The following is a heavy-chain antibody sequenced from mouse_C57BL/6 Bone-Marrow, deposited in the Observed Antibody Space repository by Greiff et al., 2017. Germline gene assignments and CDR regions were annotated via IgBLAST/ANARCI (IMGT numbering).Heavy chain of an antibody. V-gene: IGHV5-6*01. J-gene: IGHJ2*01. CDR1: GFTFSSYG. CDR2: ISSGGSYT. Sequence: EVQVVESGGDLVKPGGSLKLSCAASGFTFSSYGMSWVRQTPDKRLEWVATISSGGSYTYYPDSVKGRFTISRDNAKNTLYLQMSSLKSEDTAMYYCADFLDYWGQGTTLTVSS. CDR3: ADFLDY.